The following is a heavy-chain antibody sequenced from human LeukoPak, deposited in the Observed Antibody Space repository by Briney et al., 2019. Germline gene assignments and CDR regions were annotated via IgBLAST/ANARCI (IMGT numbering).Heavy chain of an antibody. CDR2: ISGSGGST. D-gene: IGHD5-18*01. V-gene: IGHV3-23*01. CDR3: AKAAGIQIWLENAFNI. J-gene: IGHJ3*02. Sequence: GGSLRLSCAASAFTFSSYAMSWVRQAPGKGLEWVSAISGSGGSTYYADSVKGRFTISRDNSKNTLYLQMNSLRAEDTAIYYCAKAAGIQIWLENAFNIWGQGTMVTVSS. CDR1: AFTFSSYA.